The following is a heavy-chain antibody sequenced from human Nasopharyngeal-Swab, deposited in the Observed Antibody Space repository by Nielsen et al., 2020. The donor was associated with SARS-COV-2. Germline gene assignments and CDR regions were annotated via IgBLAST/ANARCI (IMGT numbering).Heavy chain of an antibody. Sequence: GGSLRLSCAASGFTFSDYYMSRIRQAPGKGLEWVSYISTSGSTISFADSVKGRFTISRDNAKNSLYLQMNSLRAEDTAVYYCARPRGGWAFDIWGQGTMVTVSS. CDR3: ARPRGGWAFDI. CDR1: GFTFSDYY. CDR2: ISTSGSTI. J-gene: IGHJ3*02. D-gene: IGHD3-16*01. V-gene: IGHV3-11*01.